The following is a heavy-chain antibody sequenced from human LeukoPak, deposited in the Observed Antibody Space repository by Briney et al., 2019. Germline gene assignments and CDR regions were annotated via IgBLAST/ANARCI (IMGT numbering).Heavy chain of an antibody. CDR1: GYTFTGYY. J-gene: IGHJ4*02. D-gene: IGHD5-24*01. Sequence: ASVKVSCKASGYTFTGYYMHWVRQAPGQGLEWMGWINPNSGGTNYAQKFQGRVTMTRDTSISTAYMELSRLRSDDTAVYYCARDRERWLQLRPFGIDYWGQGTLVTVSS. CDR3: ARDRERWLQLRPFGIDY. CDR2: INPNSGGT. V-gene: IGHV1-2*02.